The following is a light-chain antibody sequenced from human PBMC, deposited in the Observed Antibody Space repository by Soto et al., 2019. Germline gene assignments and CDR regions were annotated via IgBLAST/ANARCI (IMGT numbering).Light chain of an antibody. CDR1: SSDVGNYNL. CDR2: EDT. Sequence: QSALTQPASVSGSPGQSITISCTGSSSDVGNYNLVSWYQQHPGKAPKLMIYEDTKWPSGIPDRFSGSKSGTSATLGITGFQTGDEADYYCGSWDSSLSAYVFGTGTKLTVL. V-gene: IGLV2-14*02. CDR3: GSWDSSLSAYV. J-gene: IGLJ1*01.